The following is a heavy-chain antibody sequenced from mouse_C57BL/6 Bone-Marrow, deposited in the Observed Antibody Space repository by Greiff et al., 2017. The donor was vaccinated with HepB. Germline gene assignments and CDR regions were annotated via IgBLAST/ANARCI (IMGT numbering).Heavy chain of an antibody. Sequence: EVKVEESGGGLVQPGGSMKLSCVASGFTFSNYWMNWVRQSPEKGLEWVAQIRLKSDNYATHYAESVKGRFTISGDDSKSSVYLQMNNLRAEDTGIYYCSRQLRPYAMDYWGQGTSVTVSS. CDR3: SRQLRPYAMDY. D-gene: IGHD3-2*02. CDR1: GFTFSNYW. J-gene: IGHJ4*01. CDR2: IRLKSDNYAT. V-gene: IGHV6-3*01.